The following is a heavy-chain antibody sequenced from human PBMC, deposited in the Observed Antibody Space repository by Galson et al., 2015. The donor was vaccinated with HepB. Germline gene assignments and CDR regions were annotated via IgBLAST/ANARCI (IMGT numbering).Heavy chain of an antibody. D-gene: IGHD6-13*01. J-gene: IGHJ6*02. CDR2: ISWNSGSI. CDR3: AKDIGASGGTYSYYYYGMDV. CDR1: GFTFDDYA. V-gene: IGHV3-9*01. Sequence: SLRLSCAASGFTFDDYAFHWVRQAPGKGLEWVSGISWNSGSIGYADSVKGRFTISRDNAKNFLYLQMNSLRSEDTALYYCAKDIGASGGTYSYYYYGMDVWGQGTTVTVSS.